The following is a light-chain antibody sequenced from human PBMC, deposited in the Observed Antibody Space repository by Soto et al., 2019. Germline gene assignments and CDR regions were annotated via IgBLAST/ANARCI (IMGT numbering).Light chain of an antibody. V-gene: IGKV1-17*01. Sequence: DIQLTQSPSSLSASVGDRVTITCRASQGIGNDLGWYQQRPGKAPNRLIYAASTLQSGVPSRFSGIGPGTEFTLTISSLQPEDFTTYYCLQHNSYPRTFGQGTKVEIK. CDR2: AAS. CDR1: QGIGND. J-gene: IGKJ1*01. CDR3: LQHNSYPRT.